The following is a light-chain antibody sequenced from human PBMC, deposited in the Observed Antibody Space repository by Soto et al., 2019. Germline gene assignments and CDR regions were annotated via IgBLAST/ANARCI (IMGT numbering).Light chain of an antibody. CDR3: QQYSTFPYT. V-gene: IGKV1-5*01. J-gene: IGKJ2*01. CDR2: DAS. CDR1: QTISSW. Sequence: DIQMTQSPSTLSASVGDRVTITCRASQTISSWLAWYQQKPGKAPDLLVYDASSLQDGVPSRFSGRGSGTECTLTISSLQPDDFAAYFCQQYSTFPYTFGQGTKLEIK.